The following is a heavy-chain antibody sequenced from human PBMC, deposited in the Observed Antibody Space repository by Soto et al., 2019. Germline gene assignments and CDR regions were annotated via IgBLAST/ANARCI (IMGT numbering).Heavy chain of an antibody. D-gene: IGHD3-22*01. CDR1: GFTFSSYG. CDR2: IWYDGSNK. V-gene: IGHV3-33*01. CDR3: ARGSDSSGSLDY. J-gene: IGHJ4*02. Sequence: LRLSCAASGFTFSSYGMHWVRQAPGKGLERVAVIWYDGSNKYYADSVKGRFTISRDNSKNTLYLQMNSLRAEDTAVYYCARGSDSSGSLDYWGQGTLVTVSS.